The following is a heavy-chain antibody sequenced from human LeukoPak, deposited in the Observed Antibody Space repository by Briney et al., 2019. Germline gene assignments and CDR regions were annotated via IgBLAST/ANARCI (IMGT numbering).Heavy chain of an antibody. CDR2: ISSSGSTI. CDR1: GFTFSSYS. J-gene: IGHJ6*03. V-gene: IGHV3-48*04. Sequence: GGSLRLSCAASGFTFSSYSMNWVRQAPGKGLEWVSYISSSGSTIYYADSVKGRFTISRDNAKNSLYLQMNSLRVEDTAVYYCARRRNGPYYMDVWGKGTTVTVSS. CDR3: ARRRNGPYYMDV. D-gene: IGHD4-11*01.